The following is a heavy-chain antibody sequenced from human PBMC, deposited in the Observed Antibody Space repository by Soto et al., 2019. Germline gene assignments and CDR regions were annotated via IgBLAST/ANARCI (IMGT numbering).Heavy chain of an antibody. J-gene: IGHJ4*02. CDR2: IYPGDSDT. V-gene: IGHV5-51*01. CDR3: ARQSAQTYYDFWSGWPHHFDY. Sequence: GESLKISCKGSGYSFTSYWIGWVLQMPGKGLEWMGIIYPGDSDTRYSPSFQGQVTISADKSISTAYLQWSSLKASDTAMYYCARQSAQTYYDFWSGWPHHFDYWGQGTLVTVSS. D-gene: IGHD3-3*01. CDR1: GYSFTSYW.